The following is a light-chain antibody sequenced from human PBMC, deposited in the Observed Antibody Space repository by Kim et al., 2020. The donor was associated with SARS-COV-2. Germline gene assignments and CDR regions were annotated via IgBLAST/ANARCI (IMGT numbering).Light chain of an antibody. CDR1: QSVSSSY. CDR3: QQYGSSPFT. Sequence: AAGERATLSCRASQSVSSSYLAWYQQKPGQAPRLRIYGASSRATGIPDRFSGSGSGTDFTLTISRLEPEDFAVYYCQQYGSSPFTFGPGTKVDIK. V-gene: IGKV3-20*01. CDR2: GAS. J-gene: IGKJ3*01.